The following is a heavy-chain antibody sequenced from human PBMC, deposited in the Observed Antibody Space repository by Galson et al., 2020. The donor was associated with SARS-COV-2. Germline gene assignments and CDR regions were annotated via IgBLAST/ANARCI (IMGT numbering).Heavy chain of an antibody. V-gene: IGHV3-64D*08. D-gene: IGHD3-22*01. Sequence: GESLKISCSASGFTFSTYGMHWVRQAPGKGLEYVSGINHKGDSTHYADSVKGRFTISRDNSKNTLYLQMSSVRAEDTAVYYCVNTGYDSGWILDYWGQGTLVTVSS. CDR1: GFTFSTYG. CDR2: INHKGDST. J-gene: IGHJ4*02. CDR3: VNTGYDSGWILDY.